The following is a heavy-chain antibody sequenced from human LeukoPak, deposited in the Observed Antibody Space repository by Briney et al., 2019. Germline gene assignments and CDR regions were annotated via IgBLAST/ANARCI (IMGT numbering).Heavy chain of an antibody. CDR1: GFTFSSYG. Sequence: PGGSLRLSCAASGFTFSSYGMHWVRQVPGKGLEWVAVIWYDGSNKYYADSVKGRFTISRDNSKNTLYLQMNSLRAEDTAVYYCAREGSSSSFDYWGQGTLVTDSS. CDR2: IWYDGSNK. CDR3: AREGSSSSFDY. D-gene: IGHD6-6*01. J-gene: IGHJ4*02. V-gene: IGHV3-33*01.